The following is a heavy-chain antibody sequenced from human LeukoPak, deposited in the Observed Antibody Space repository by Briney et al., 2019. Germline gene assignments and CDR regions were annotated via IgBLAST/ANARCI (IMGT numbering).Heavy chain of an antibody. D-gene: IGHD1-20*01. CDR1: GFTFSNYA. CDR3: ARDPPFIIGTTFFDY. V-gene: IGHV3-23*01. Sequence: GGSLRLSCAASGFTFSNYAMSWVRQAPGKGLEWVSGISGSGGGTYYADSVKGRFTISRDNSKNTLYLQMNSLRAEDTAVYYCARDPPFIIGTTFFDYWGQGTLVTVSS. J-gene: IGHJ4*02. CDR2: ISGSGGGT.